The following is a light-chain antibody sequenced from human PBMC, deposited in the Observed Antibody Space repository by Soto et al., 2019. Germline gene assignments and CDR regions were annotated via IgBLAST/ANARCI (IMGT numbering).Light chain of an antibody. V-gene: IGKV3-15*01. J-gene: IGKJ1*01. Sequence: ETVMTQSPATLSVSPGEGATLSCRASQSVSSNLVWYQHRPGQAPRLLIYGASTRATGIPVRFSGSASGTEFTLTISSLQSEDFTVYYCQQYNKWPLTFGQGTKVDIK. CDR3: QQYNKWPLT. CDR2: GAS. CDR1: QSVSSN.